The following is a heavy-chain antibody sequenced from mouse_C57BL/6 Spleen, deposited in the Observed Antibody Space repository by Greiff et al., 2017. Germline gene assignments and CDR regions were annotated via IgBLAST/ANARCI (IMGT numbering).Heavy chain of an antibody. CDR1: GYTFTDYY. J-gene: IGHJ2*01. CDR2: IYPGSGNT. D-gene: IGHD2-3*01. CDR3: ARYEGYYGDFDY. V-gene: IGHV1-76*01. Sequence: VQLVESGAELVRPGASVKLSCKASGYTFTDYYINWVKERPGQGLEWIARIYPGSGNTYYNEKFKGKATLTAEKSSSTAYMLLSSLTSEDSAVYFCARYEGYYGDFDYWGQGTTLTVSS.